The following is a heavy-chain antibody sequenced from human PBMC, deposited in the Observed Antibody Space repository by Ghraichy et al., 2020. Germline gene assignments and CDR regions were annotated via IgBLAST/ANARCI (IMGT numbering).Heavy chain of an antibody. CDR2: ISGSGGST. D-gene: IGHD7-27*01. V-gene: IGHV3-23*01. Sequence: GGSLRLSCAASGFTFSSYAMSWVRQAPGKGLEWVSAISGSGGSTYYADSVKGRFTISRDNSKNTLYLQMNSLRAEDTAVYYCAKVGHGDRNPYYYYMDVWGKGTTVTVSS. CDR1: GFTFSSYA. J-gene: IGHJ6*03. CDR3: AKVGHGDRNPYYYYMDV.